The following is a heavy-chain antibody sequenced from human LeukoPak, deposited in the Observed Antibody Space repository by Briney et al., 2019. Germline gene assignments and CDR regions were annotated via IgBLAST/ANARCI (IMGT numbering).Heavy chain of an antibody. D-gene: IGHD5-12*01. CDR1: GYTFTSYG. V-gene: IGHV1-18*01. Sequence: ASVKVSCKASGYTFTSYGISWVRQAPGQGLEWMGWISAYNGNTYYAQKLQGRVTMTTDTSTSTAYMELRSLRSDDTAVYYCAREKWLTSPGAFDIWGQGTMVTVSS. CDR2: ISAYNGNT. J-gene: IGHJ3*02. CDR3: AREKWLTSPGAFDI.